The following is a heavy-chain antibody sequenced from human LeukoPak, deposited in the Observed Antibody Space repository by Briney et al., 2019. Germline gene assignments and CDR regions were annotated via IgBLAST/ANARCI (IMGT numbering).Heavy chain of an antibody. J-gene: IGHJ4*02. Sequence: SGGSLRLSCAASGFTFSSYWMSWVRQAPGKGLEWVANIKQDGSEKYYVDSVKGRFTISRDNAKNSLYLQMNSLRAEDTAVYYCAREKWERLGKQRRYFDYWGQGTLVTVSS. CDR3: AREKWERLGKQRRYFDY. CDR2: IKQDGSEK. D-gene: IGHD1-1*01. CDR1: GFTFSSYW. V-gene: IGHV3-7*01.